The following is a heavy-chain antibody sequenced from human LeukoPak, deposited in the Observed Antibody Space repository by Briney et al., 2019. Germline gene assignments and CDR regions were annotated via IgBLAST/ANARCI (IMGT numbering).Heavy chain of an antibody. CDR3: ARHVDYYDSSGYYPLNWFDP. CDR1: GGSISSYY. Sequence: PSETLSLTCTVSGGSISSYYWSWIRQPPGKGLEWIGYIYYSGSTNYNPSLKSRVTISVDTSKSQFSLKLSSVTAADTAVYYCARHVDYYDSSGYYPLNWFDPWGQGTLVTVSS. J-gene: IGHJ5*02. D-gene: IGHD3-22*01. CDR2: IYYSGST. V-gene: IGHV4-59*08.